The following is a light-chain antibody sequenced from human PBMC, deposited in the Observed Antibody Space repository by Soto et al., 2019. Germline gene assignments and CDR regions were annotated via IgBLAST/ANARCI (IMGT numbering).Light chain of an antibody. Sequence: DIQMTQSPPSLSASVGDRVTITCRTSQTISRFLNWYQHKPGTAPKLLIYTASNLQSGVPSRFSGSGSGTDFPLTISSLEREDFATYYCQQSYITPRTFGQGTKVEIK. J-gene: IGKJ1*01. CDR1: QTISRF. CDR3: QQSYITPRT. V-gene: IGKV1-39*01. CDR2: TAS.